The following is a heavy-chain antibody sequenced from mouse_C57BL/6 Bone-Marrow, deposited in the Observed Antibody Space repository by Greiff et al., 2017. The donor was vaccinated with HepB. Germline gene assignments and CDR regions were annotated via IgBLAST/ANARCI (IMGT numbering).Heavy chain of an antibody. J-gene: IGHJ4*01. CDR1: GYTFTDHT. Sequence: VKLMESDAELVKPGASVKISCKVSGYTFTDHTIHWMKQRPEQGLEWIGYIYPRDGSSRYNEKFKGKATLTEDKSSSTAYMQLNSLTSEDSAVFFCASPLLRDAMDYWGQGTSVTVSS. CDR3: ASPLLRDAMDY. V-gene: IGHV1-78*01. D-gene: IGHD1-2*01. CDR2: IYPRDGSS.